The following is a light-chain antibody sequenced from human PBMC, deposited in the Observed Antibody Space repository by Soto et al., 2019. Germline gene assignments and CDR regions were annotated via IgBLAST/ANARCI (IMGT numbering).Light chain of an antibody. CDR2: DNV. J-gene: IGLJ1*01. Sequence: QSVLTQPPSVSAAPGQTVTISCSGTSSNIGNNFVSSYQHLPGTAPKILIYDNVKRPSGIPDRFSGFKSGASATLGITGLQTGDEADYYCGSWDTSLSLCYVFGTGTKLTVL. V-gene: IGLV1-51*01. CDR1: SSNIGNNF. CDR3: GSWDTSLSLCYV.